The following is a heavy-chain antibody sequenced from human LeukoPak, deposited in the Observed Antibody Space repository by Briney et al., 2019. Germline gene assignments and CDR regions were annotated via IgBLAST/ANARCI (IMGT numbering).Heavy chain of an antibody. CDR2: ISWDGGST. CDR1: GFTFDDYA. CDR3: AKCIFPRRGRTWPRTRYYDSSGPLDY. V-gene: IGHV3-43D*03. Sequence: PGGSLRLSCAASGFTFDDYAMHWVRQAPGKGLEWVSLISWDGGSTYYADSVRGRFTISRDNSKNSLYLQMNSLRIEDTALYYCAKCIFPRRGRTWPRTRYYDSSGPLDYWGQGTLVTVSS. J-gene: IGHJ4*02. D-gene: IGHD3-22*01.